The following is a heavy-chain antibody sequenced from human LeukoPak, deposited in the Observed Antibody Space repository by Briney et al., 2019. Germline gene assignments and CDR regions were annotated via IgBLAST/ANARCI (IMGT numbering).Heavy chain of an antibody. CDR1: GLTFSSSW. Sequence: GGSLRLSCAASGLTFSSSWMSWVRQAPGKGLEWVANIKQDGSEIYYVDSVKGRFTISRDNAKNSLYLQMNRLRAEDTAVYYCARDAPYCSGGSCYGVYHYYYMDVWGKGTTVTVSS. V-gene: IGHV3-7*01. CDR2: IKQDGSEI. J-gene: IGHJ6*03. D-gene: IGHD2-15*01. CDR3: ARDAPYCSGGSCYGVYHYYYMDV.